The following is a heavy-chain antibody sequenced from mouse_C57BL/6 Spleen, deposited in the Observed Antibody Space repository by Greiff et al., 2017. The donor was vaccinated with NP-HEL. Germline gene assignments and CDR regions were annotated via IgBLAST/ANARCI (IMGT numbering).Heavy chain of an antibody. CDR2: IHPNSGST. V-gene: IGHV1-64*01. J-gene: IGHJ4*01. CDR1: AYTFTSYW. D-gene: IGHD4-1*01. Sequence: QVQLQQPGAELVKPGASVKLSCKASAYTFTSYWMHWVKQRPGQGLEWIGMIHPNSGSTNYNEKFKSKATLTVDKSSSTAYMQLSSLTSEDSAVYYCAKELGQVYAMDYWGQGTSVTVSS. CDR3: AKELGQVYAMDY.